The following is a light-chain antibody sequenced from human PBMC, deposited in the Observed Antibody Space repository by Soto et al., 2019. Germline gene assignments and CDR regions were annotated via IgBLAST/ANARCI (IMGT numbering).Light chain of an antibody. V-gene: IGLV2-14*01. CDR3: SSYTSSSWV. Sequence: QSALTQPASVSGSPGQSITISCTGTSSDVGGYNYVSWYQQHPGKAPKIMIYDVSNRPSGVSNRFSGSKSGNTASLTISGLQAEDEADYYCSSYTSSSWVFGGGTQLTVL. CDR2: DVS. CDR1: SSDVGGYNY. J-gene: IGLJ3*02.